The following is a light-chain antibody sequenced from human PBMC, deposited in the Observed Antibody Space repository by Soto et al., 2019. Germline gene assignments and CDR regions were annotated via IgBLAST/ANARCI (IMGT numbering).Light chain of an antibody. CDR1: SSDVGGYKY. V-gene: IGLV2-14*03. CDR2: DVT. J-gene: IGLJ2*01. CDR3: SSYTSTSTLVL. Sequence: QSVLTQPASVSGSPGQSITISCTGASSDVGGYKYVSWYQHHPGKAPKLLIYDVTIRPSGVSDRFSGSKSGNTASLTISGLQDEDESTYYCSSYTSTSTLVLFGGGTKLTVL.